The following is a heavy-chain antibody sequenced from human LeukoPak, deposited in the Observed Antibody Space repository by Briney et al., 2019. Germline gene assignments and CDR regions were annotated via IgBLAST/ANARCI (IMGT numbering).Heavy chain of an antibody. CDR1: GASISGSGYY. CDR2: IYYTGST. V-gene: IGHV4-39*01. J-gene: IGHJ4*02. CDR3: VKGGGYGLIDY. D-gene: IGHD3-16*01. Sequence: SETLSLTCAVSGASISGSGYYLGWIRQPPGKGLGWIGNIYYTGSTYYNASLQSRVTISIDMSKNQFSPRLSSVTAADTAMYYCVKGGGYGLIDYWGQGTLVTVSS.